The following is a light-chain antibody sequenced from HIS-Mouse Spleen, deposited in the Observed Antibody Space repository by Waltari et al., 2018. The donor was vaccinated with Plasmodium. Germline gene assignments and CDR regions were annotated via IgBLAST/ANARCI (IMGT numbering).Light chain of an antibody. J-gene: IGKJ1*01. V-gene: IGKV1-5*03. CDR3: PHYTSYSYT. Sequence: DIQMTQSPSTLSASVADRLTITCRASQSIRSWLAWYKQKPGQAPKLLIYKASSLESGVPSRFSGSGSGTEFTLTISSLQPDDFSPYYFPHYTSYSYTFSQGTKVEIK. CDR2: KAS. CDR1: QSIRSW.